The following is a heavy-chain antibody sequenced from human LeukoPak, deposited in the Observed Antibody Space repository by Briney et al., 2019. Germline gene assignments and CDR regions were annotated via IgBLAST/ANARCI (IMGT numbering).Heavy chain of an antibody. D-gene: IGHD1-26*01. V-gene: IGHV3-74*01. J-gene: IGHJ3*02. CDR2: IESDGSAT. CDR3: ARVGGSNAFDI. Sequence: GGSLRLSCAASGFTFSSYWMHWVRQAPGKGLVWVSRIESDGSATSYADSVKGRFTISRDNAKNTLYLQMNSLRAEDTAVYYCARVGGSNAFDIWGQGTMVIVSS. CDR1: GFTFSSYW.